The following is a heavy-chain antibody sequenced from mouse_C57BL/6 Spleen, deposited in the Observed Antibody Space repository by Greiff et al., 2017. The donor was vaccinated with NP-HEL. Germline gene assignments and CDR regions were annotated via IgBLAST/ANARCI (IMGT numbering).Heavy chain of an antibody. V-gene: IGHV3-6*01. CDR1: GYSITSGYY. CDR3: ARDGYYDFDD. J-gene: IGHJ2*01. CDR2: ISYDGSN. Sequence: DVKLQESGPGLVKPSQSLSLTCSVTGYSITSGYYWNWIRQFPGNKLEWMGYISYDGSNNYNPSLKNRISITRDTSKNQFFLKLNSVTTEDTATYYCARDGYYDFDDWGQGTTLTVSS. D-gene: IGHD2-3*01.